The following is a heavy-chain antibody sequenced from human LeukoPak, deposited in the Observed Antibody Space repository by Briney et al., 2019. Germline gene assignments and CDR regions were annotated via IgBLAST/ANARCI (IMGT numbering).Heavy chain of an antibody. D-gene: IGHD3-10*01. CDR2: IIPIFGTA. CDR3: AVRNYYGSGSYYNRLYNWFDP. V-gene: IGHV1-69*05. CDR1: GGTFSSYA. Sequence: SVKVSCKASGGTFSSYAISWARQAPGQGLEWMGGIIPIFGTANYAQKFQGRVTITTDESTSTAYMELSSLRSEDTAVYYCAVRNYYGSGSYYNRLYNWFDPWGQGTLVTVSS. J-gene: IGHJ5*02.